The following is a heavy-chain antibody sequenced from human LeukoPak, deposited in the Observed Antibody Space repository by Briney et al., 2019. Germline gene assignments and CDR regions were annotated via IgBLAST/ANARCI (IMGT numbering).Heavy chain of an antibody. CDR1: GGSFSGYY. Sequence: SETLSLTCAVYGGSFSGYYWSWIRQPPGKGLEWIGEINHSGSTNYNPSLKSRVTISADTSKNQSSLKLSSVTAADTAVYYCASSDDILTGYYKGLDNWGQGTLVTVSS. D-gene: IGHD3-9*01. CDR3: ASSDDILTGYYKGLDN. V-gene: IGHV4-34*01. J-gene: IGHJ4*02. CDR2: INHSGST.